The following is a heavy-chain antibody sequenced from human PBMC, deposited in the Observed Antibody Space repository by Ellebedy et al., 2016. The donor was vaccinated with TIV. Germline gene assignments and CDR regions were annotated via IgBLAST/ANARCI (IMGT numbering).Heavy chain of an antibody. Sequence: GESLKISCAASGFTFSTYSMYWLRQAPGKGLVWVSRISNTGGSKTSADSVKGRFTISRDNANNTVDLKMNSLRAQDTAVYYCGRSTGDWWGQGTLVTVSS. CDR1: GFTFSTYS. J-gene: IGHJ4*02. CDR2: ISNTGGSK. V-gene: IGHV3-74*01. CDR3: GRSTGDW. D-gene: IGHD2-8*02.